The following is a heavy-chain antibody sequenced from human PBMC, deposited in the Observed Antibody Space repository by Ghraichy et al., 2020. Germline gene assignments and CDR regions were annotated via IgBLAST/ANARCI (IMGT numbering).Heavy chain of an antibody. CDR3: ARAPYYDYIWGSYRLVFFDY. J-gene: IGHJ4*02. V-gene: IGHV4-59*01. D-gene: IGHD3-16*02. CDR1: GGSISSYY. CDR2: IYYSGST. Sequence: SQTLSLTCTVSGGSISSYYWSWIRQPPGKGLEWIGYIYYSGSTNYNPSLKSRVTISVDTSKNQFSLKLSSVTAADTAVYYCARAPYYDYIWGSYRLVFFDYWGQGTLVTVSS.